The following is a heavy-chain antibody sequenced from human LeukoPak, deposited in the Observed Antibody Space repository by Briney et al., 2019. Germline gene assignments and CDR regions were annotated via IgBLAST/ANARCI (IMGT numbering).Heavy chain of an antibody. J-gene: IGHJ4*02. CDR3: ARACYPYSSGWFFDY. CDR1: GGTFSSYA. CDR2: IIPIFGTA. V-gene: IGHV1-69*01. Sequence: ASVKVSCKASGGTFSSYAISWVRQAPGQGLEWMGGIIPIFGTANYAQKFQGRVTITADESTSTDYMGLSSLRSEDTAVYYCARACYPYSSGWFFDYWGQGTLVTVSS. D-gene: IGHD6-19*01.